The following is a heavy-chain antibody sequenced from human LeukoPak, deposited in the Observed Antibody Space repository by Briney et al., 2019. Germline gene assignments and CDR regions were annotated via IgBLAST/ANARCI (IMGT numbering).Heavy chain of an antibody. D-gene: IGHD5-18*01. V-gene: IGHV3-21*01. CDR2: ISSSSSYI. Sequence: GGSLRLSCAASGFTFSSYSMNWVRQAPGKGLEWVSSISSSSSYIYYADSVKGRFTISRDNAKNSLYLQMNSLRAEDTAVYYCARAGYSSGSSSDYWGQGTLVTVSS. CDR1: GFTFSSYS. J-gene: IGHJ4*02. CDR3: ARAGYSSGSSSDY.